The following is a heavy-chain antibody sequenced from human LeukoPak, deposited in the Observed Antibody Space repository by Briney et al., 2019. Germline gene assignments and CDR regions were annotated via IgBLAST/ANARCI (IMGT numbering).Heavy chain of an antibody. CDR1: GYTFTGYY. CDR3: AREGLVNNWFDP. CDR2: INPNSGGT. D-gene: IGHD3/OR15-3a*01. V-gene: IGHV1-2*02. J-gene: IGHJ5*02. Sequence: ASVKVSCKSSGYTFTGYYMHWVRQAPGQGLDWMGWINPNSGGTNYAQKFQGRVTMTRDTSISTAYMELSRLRSDDTAVYYCAREGLVNNWFDPWGQGTLVTVSS.